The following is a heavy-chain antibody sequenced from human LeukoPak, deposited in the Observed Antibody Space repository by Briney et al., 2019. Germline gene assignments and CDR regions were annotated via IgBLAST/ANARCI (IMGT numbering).Heavy chain of an antibody. J-gene: IGHJ3*02. CDR1: GFTFSSYA. CDR2: IRSKANSYAT. Sequence: GGSLRLSCAASGFTFSSYAMSWVRQASGKGLEWVGRIRSKANSYATAYAASVKGRFTISRDDSKNTAYLQMNSLKTEDTAVYYCTREYDSSGYYLTTDAFDIWGQGTMVTVSS. CDR3: TREYDSSGYYLTTDAFDI. V-gene: IGHV3-73*01. D-gene: IGHD3-22*01.